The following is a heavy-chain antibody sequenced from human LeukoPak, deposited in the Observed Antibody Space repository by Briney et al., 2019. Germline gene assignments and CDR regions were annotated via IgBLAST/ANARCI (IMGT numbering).Heavy chain of an antibody. CDR3: ARGHLRGYSYGLQY. V-gene: IGHV3-7*01. CDR2: IQQDGSEK. D-gene: IGHD5-18*01. CDR1: GFTFSSYW. Sequence: GGSLRLSCAASGFTFSSYWMSWVRQAPGKGLEWVANIQQDGSEKYYVDSVKGRFTISRDNTKNSLYLQMNSLRAEDTAVYYCARGHLRGYSYGLQYWGQGTLVTVSS. J-gene: IGHJ4*02.